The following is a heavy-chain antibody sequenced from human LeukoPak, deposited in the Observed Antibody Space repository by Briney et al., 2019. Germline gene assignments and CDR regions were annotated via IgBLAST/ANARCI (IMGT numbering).Heavy chain of an antibody. CDR2: IYYSGST. CDR3: ARVTGPDAFDI. CDR1: GGSISSYY. V-gene: IGHV4-59*01. Sequence: RPSETLSLTCTVSGGSISSYYWSWIRQPPGKGLEWIGYIYYSGSTNYNPSLKSRVTISVDTSKNQFSLKLSSVTAADTAVYYCARVTGPDAFDIWGQGTMVTVSS. J-gene: IGHJ3*02.